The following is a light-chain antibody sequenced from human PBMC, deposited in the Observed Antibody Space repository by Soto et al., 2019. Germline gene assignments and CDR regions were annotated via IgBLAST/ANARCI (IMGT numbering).Light chain of an antibody. CDR2: EVV. V-gene: IGLV2-8*01. CDR1: KNDIGVYDF. CDR3: KSYAGSNTYV. J-gene: IGLJ1*01. Sequence: QSALTQPPSASGSPGQSVTISCTGTKNDIGVYDFVSWYQHHPGKAPRLIIYEVVQRPSGVPDRFSGSKSGNTASLTVYGLQAAAEADYFCKSYAGSNTYVFGSGTKVTVL.